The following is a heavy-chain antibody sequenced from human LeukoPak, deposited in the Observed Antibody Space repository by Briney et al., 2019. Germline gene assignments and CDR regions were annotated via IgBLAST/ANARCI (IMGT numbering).Heavy chain of an antibody. V-gene: IGHV4-39*07. D-gene: IGHD1-26*01. CDR1: GGSISSSSYY. CDR2: ISYTGST. Sequence: SETLSLTCTVSGGSISSSSYYWGWIRQPPGKGLEWIGSISYTGSTYSDPSLKSRVTISVDTSKNQFSLKLSSVTAADTAVYYCARDRAPRGSYEIYYFDYCGQGALVTVSS. J-gene: IGHJ4*02. CDR3: ARDRAPRGSYEIYYFDY.